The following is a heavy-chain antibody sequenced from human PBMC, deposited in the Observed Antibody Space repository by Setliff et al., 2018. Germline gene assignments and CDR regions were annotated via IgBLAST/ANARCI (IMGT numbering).Heavy chain of an antibody. D-gene: IGHD6-25*01. V-gene: IGHV1-46*01. J-gene: IGHJ4*02. CDR3: ARAGLAAAGRKGIFDH. CDR2: INPGGLSS. CDR1: GYSFTSHY. Sequence: ASVKVSCKTSGYSFTSHYMHWVRQAPGQGLEWMGIINPGGLSSSSTQKFEGRVTMTRDTSTSTVYMELNSLTSDDTAVYYCARAGLAAAGRKGIFDHWGQGTLVTVSS.